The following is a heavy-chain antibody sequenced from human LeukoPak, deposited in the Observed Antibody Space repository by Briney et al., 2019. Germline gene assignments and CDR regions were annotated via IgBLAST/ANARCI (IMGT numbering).Heavy chain of an antibody. CDR3: ARGGTMVRGVVSGMDV. CDR2: IKQDGSEK. V-gene: IGHV3-7*01. CDR1: GFTFSSYW. D-gene: IGHD3-10*01. J-gene: IGHJ6*02. Sequence: GGSLRLSCAASGFTFSSYWMSWVRQAPGKGLEWVANIKQDGSEKYYVDSVKGRFTISRDNAKNSLYLQMNSLRAEDTAVYYCARGGTMVRGVVSGMDVWGQGTTVTVSS.